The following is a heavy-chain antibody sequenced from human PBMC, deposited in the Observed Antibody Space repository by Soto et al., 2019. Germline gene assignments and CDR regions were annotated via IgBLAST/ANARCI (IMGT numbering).Heavy chain of an antibody. D-gene: IGHD3-22*01. V-gene: IGHV1-69*13. Sequence: SVKVSCKASGGTFSSYAISWVRQAPGQGLEWMGGIIPIFGTANYAQKFQGRVTITAGESTSTAYMELSSLRSEDTAVYYCARDSYYYDSSEKYYYYGMDVWGQGTTVTVSS. CDR2: IIPIFGTA. J-gene: IGHJ6*02. CDR3: ARDSYYYDSSEKYYYYGMDV. CDR1: GGTFSSYA.